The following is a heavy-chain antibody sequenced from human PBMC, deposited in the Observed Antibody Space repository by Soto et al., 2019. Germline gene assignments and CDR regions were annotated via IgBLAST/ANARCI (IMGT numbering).Heavy chain of an antibody. Sequence: QITLKESGPTLVKPTQTLTLTCTFSGFSLSTSGVGVGWIRQPPGKALEWLALIYWDGDKRYSPSLKSRLTITRDTSKNQLVLTMTNMDPVDTATYYCAHLAARPYYFDYWGQGTLVTVSS. CDR3: AHLAARPYYFDY. CDR1: GFSLSTSGVG. J-gene: IGHJ4*02. D-gene: IGHD6-13*01. CDR2: IYWDGDK. V-gene: IGHV2-5*02.